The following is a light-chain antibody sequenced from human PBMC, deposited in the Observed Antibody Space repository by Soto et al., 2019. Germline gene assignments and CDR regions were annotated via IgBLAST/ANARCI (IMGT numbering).Light chain of an antibody. CDR2: GAS. J-gene: IGKJ1*01. CDR1: QTVSSNS. V-gene: IGKV3-20*01. Sequence: EIVLTQSPGTLSLSPGERATLSCRASQTVSSNSLAWYHQKPGQAPRLLIYGASSSATGIPDRFSGSGSGTDFALTISRLEPEDFAVYYCQLYGSSARTFGQGTKVEIK. CDR3: QLYGSSART.